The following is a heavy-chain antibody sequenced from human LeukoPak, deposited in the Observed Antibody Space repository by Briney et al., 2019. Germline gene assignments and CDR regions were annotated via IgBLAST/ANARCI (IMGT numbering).Heavy chain of an antibody. Sequence: ASVKVSCKASGYTFTGYCIHWVRQAPGQGLEWMGWINPNNGGTNYAQRYQDRVTMTRDTSISTAYMKLSSLRSDDTAVYYCARDPRGYSGYENWFDPWGQGTLVTVSS. J-gene: IGHJ5*02. D-gene: IGHD5-12*01. CDR2: INPNNGGT. V-gene: IGHV1-2*02. CDR3: ARDPRGYSGYENWFDP. CDR1: GYTFTGYC.